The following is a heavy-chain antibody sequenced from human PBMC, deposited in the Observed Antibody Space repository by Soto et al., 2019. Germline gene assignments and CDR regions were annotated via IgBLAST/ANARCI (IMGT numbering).Heavy chain of an antibody. Sequence: ASVKVSCKVSGYTLTELSMHWVRQAPGKGLEWMGGFDPEDGETIYAQKFQGRVTMTEDTSTDTAYMELSSLRSEDTAVYYCATRDGSPYYYYYYGMDVWGQGTTVTVYS. CDR2: FDPEDGET. D-gene: IGHD3-22*01. CDR3: ATRDGSPYYYYYYGMDV. CDR1: GYTLTELS. V-gene: IGHV1-24*01. J-gene: IGHJ6*02.